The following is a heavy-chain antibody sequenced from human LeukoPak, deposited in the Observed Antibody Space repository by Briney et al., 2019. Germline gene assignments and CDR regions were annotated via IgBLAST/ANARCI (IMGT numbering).Heavy chain of an antibody. CDR2: IYYSGST. CDR3: AGRRGWYVMQDY. J-gene: IGHJ4*02. Sequence: KSSETLSLTCTVSGGSISSYYWSWIRQPPGKGLEWIGYIYYSGSTNYNPSLKSRVTISVDTSKNQFSLKLSSVTAADTAVYYCAGRRGWYVMQDYWGQGTLVTVSS. D-gene: IGHD6-19*01. CDR1: GGSISSYY. V-gene: IGHV4-59*12.